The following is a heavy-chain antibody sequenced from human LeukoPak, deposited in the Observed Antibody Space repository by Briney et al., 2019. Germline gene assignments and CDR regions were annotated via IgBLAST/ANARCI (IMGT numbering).Heavy chain of an antibody. Sequence: RSSQTLSLTCTVSGGSISSCGYYWSWIRQHPGKGLEWIGYIYDSGNTYYNPSLKSRLTISVDTSKSQFSLRLSSVTAADTAVYYCARDHARRYGMDVWGQGTTVTVSS. CDR2: IYDSGNT. CDR3: ARDHARRYGMDV. V-gene: IGHV4-31*03. CDR1: GGSISSCGYY. J-gene: IGHJ6*02.